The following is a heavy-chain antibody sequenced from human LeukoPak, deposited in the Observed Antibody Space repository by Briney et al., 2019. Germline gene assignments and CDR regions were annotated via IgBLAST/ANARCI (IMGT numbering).Heavy chain of an antibody. CDR3: ARGPIYGSGSYTFDY. J-gene: IGHJ4*02. CDR1: GYTFTSYG. D-gene: IGHD3-10*01. CDR2: ISAYNGNT. V-gene: IGHV1-18*01. Sequence: ASVKVSCKASGYTFTSYGISWVRQAPGQGLEWMGWISAYNGNTNYAQKLQGRVTMTTDTSTSTAYMELRSLRSDDTAVYYCARGPIYGSGSYTFDYWGQGTLVTASS.